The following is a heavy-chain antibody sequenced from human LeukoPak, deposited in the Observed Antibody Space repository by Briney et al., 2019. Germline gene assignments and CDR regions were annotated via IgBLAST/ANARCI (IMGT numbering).Heavy chain of an antibody. Sequence: PSETLSLTCAVYGGSFSDYYWNWIRQPLGKGLEWIGEINHSGTTNYNPSLKSRVTISVDTSKNQFSLRLSAVTAADTAVYHCARGLRLPSRSAPAVPHVWAKGTTVTVSA. J-gene: IGHJ6*04. CDR1: GGSFSDYY. CDR3: ARGLRLPSRSAPAVPHV. CDR2: INHSGTT. V-gene: IGHV4-34*01. D-gene: IGHD2-2*01.